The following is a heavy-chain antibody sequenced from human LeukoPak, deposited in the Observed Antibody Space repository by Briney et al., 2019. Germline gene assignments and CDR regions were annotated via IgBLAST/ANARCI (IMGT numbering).Heavy chain of an antibody. CDR2: IKKDGSEI. V-gene: IGHV3-7*04. CDR3: TRGGYSSSWFWID. J-gene: IGHJ4*01. Sequence: GGSLTLTCAASGFTFSNYWMPWVRQGAGKGLEWVANIKKDGSEIYYVDSLKGRFTISSDNAKNSLYLQMNSLRAEDMAVYECTRGGYSSSWFWIDWGHGTLVTVSS. CDR1: GFTFSNYW. D-gene: IGHD6-13*01.